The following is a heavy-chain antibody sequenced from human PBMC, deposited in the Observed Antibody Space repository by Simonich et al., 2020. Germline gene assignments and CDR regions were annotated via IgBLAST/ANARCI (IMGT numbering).Heavy chain of an antibody. Sequence: QVQLVQSGAEVKKPGASVKVSCKASGYTFTGYYMHWVRQAPGQGLGWMGWINPNRGGENYAQKFQGRVTMTRDTSISTAYMELSRLRSDDTAVYYCARGRLTGDKGAFDIWGQGTMVTVSS. V-gene: IGHV1-2*02. J-gene: IGHJ3*02. CDR2: INPNRGGE. CDR3: ARGRLTGDKGAFDI. CDR1: GYTFTGYY. D-gene: IGHD7-27*01.